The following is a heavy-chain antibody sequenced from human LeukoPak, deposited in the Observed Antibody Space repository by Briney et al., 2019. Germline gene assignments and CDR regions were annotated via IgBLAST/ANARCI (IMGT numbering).Heavy chain of an antibody. CDR1: GFTFSSYS. J-gene: IGHJ6*03. V-gene: IGHV3-21*01. CDR2: ISSSSSYI. CDR3: AKGWGGYYYYYMDV. Sequence: GGSLRLSCAASGFTFSSYSMNWVRQAPGKGLEWVSSISSSSSYIYYADSVKGRFTISRDNAKNSLYLQVNSLRAEDTAVYYCAKGWGGYYYYYMDVWGKGTTVTISS. D-gene: IGHD6-19*01.